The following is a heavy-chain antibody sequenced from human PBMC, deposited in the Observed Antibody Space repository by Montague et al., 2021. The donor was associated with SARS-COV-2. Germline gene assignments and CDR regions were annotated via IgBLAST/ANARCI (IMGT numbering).Heavy chain of an antibody. CDR2: IYWDDDK. CDR3: AHRRPLWGYFDY. CDR1: GFSLSTSGVG. V-gene: IGHV2-5*02. Sequence: PAQVKPTQTLTLTCTFSGFSLSTSGVGVGWIRQPPGKAPEWLALIYWDDDKRYSPSLKSRLTITKDTSKNQVVLTMTNMDPVDTATYYCAHRRPLWGYFDYWGQGTLVTVSS. D-gene: IGHD7-27*01. J-gene: IGHJ4*02.